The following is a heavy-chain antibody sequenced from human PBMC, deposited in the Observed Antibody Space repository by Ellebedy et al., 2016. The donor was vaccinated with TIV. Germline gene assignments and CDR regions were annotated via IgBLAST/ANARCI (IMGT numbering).Heavy chain of an antibody. D-gene: IGHD2-2*01. CDR2: LYHNGDT. Sequence: SETLSLTCNVSGYSISSGYYWGWIRQPPGKGLEWVGSLYHNGDTFLNPSLKSRVTVSADTSKNQISLRLTSVTAADTAVYYCARSAGGGFCTSRSCYVLDYWGQGTLVTVSS. J-gene: IGHJ4*02. CDR3: ARSAGGGFCTSRSCYVLDY. CDR1: GYSISSGYY. V-gene: IGHV4-38-2*02.